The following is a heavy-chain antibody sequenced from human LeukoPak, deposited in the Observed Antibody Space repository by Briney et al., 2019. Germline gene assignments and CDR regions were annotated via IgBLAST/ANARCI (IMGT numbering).Heavy chain of an antibody. Sequence: PGGSLRLSCAASGFTFSSYEMNWIRQAPGKGLEWVSYISSSGSTIYYADSVKGRFTISRDNAKNSLYLQMNSLRAEDTAVYYCASTTPVVTTDAFDIWGQGTMVTVSS. CDR1: GFTFSSYE. J-gene: IGHJ3*02. V-gene: IGHV3-48*03. D-gene: IGHD3-22*01. CDR3: ASTTPVVTTDAFDI. CDR2: ISSSGSTI.